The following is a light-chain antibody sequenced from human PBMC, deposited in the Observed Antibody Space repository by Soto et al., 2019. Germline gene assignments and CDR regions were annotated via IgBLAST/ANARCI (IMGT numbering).Light chain of an antibody. J-gene: IGLJ2*01. CDR3: SSLAGSDNFVV. CDR1: SSDVGGCNY. V-gene: IGLV2-8*02. CDR2: EVN. Sequence: QSALTQPPSASRSPGQSVTISCTGTSSDVGGCNYVSWYQQHPGEAPKLIIYEVNKRPSGAPDRFSGSKSGNTASLTVSGLQAEDEADYYCSSLAGSDNFVVFGGGTKLTVL.